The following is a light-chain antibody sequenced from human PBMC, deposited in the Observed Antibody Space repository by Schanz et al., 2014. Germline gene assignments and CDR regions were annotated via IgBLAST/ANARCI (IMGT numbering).Light chain of an antibody. J-gene: IGLJ2*01. CDR3: SSYTTNTVL. CDR1: SSDVGGYNY. Sequence: QSALTQPPSASGSPGQSVTISCTGTSSDVGGYNYVSWYQQHPGKTPKLIIYEVSKRPSGVPDRFSGSKSDNTASLTVSGLQAEDEADYYCSSYTTNTVLFGGGTKLTVL. V-gene: IGLV2-8*01. CDR2: EVS.